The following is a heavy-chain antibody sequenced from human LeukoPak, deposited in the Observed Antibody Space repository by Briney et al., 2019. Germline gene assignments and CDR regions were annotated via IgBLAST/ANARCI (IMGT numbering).Heavy chain of an antibody. Sequence: PGGSLRLSCAASGFTFSNSWMTWVRQAPKKGLEWVASINEDGGEIHYVDSVKGRFTISRDNAKNSLYLQMNSLTAEDTAVHYCVGSYHPGGWFDPWGQGTLVTVSS. CDR2: INEDGGEI. V-gene: IGHV3-7*01. CDR1: GFTFSNSW. CDR3: VGSYHPGGWFDP. J-gene: IGHJ5*02. D-gene: IGHD2-21*01.